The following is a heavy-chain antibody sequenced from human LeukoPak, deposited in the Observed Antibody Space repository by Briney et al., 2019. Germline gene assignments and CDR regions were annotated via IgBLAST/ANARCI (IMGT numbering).Heavy chain of an antibody. CDR2: INPSSSDK. Sequence: GGSLRLSCAASGFTFSTYSMNWVRQAPGKGLEWVSYINPSSSDKYYTDSVKGRFTISRDNAKNSLFLQLHGLRAEDTAVYYCARDPTALWFGESWGQGTLVTVSS. J-gene: IGHJ4*02. D-gene: IGHD3-10*01. CDR1: GFTFSTYS. V-gene: IGHV3-48*01. CDR3: ARDPTALWFGES.